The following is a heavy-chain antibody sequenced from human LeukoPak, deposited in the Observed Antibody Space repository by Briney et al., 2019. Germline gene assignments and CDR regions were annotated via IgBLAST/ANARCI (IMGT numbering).Heavy chain of an antibody. D-gene: IGHD5-12*01. Sequence: GGSLRLSCAASGFTFSDYYKSWIRQAPGKGLEWVSYISSSGSTIYYADSVKGRFTISRDNAKNPLYLQMNSLRAEDTAVYYCASGYDPNYYYYYYMDVWGKGTTVTVSS. CDR2: ISSSGSTI. CDR1: GFTFSDYY. V-gene: IGHV3-11*01. CDR3: ASGYDPNYYYYYYMDV. J-gene: IGHJ6*03.